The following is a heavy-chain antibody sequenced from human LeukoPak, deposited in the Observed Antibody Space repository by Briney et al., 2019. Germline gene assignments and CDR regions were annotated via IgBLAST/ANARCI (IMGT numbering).Heavy chain of an antibody. V-gene: IGHV3-15*01. D-gene: IGHD4-17*01. CDR3: TTDPHGDYVVS. Sequence: AGGSLRLSCAASGFTFSNAWMSWVRQAPGKGLEWVGRIKGKTDGGTTDYAAPVKGRFTISRDDSKNTLYQQMNSLKTEDTAVYYCTTDPHGDYVVSWGQGTLVTVSS. CDR2: IKGKTDGGTT. J-gene: IGHJ4*02. CDR1: GFTFSNAW.